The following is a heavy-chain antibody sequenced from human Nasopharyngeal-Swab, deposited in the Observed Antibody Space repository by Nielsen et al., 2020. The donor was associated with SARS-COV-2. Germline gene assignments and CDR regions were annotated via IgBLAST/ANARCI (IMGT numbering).Heavy chain of an antibody. V-gene: IGHV3-33*05. Sequence: GESLKISCAASGFSFSRYGMHWIRQAPGKGLEWVAVMSSDGGLEYYADSVKGRFTISRDNSKNTLYLQMNSLRAEDTALYFCAKDIYGWAFDVWGQGTRVTVSP. CDR2: MSSDGGLE. J-gene: IGHJ3*01. D-gene: IGHD4-17*01. CDR1: GFSFSRYG. CDR3: AKDIYGWAFDV.